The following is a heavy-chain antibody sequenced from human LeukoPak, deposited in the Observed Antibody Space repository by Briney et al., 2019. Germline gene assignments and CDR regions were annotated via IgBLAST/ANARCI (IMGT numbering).Heavy chain of an antibody. V-gene: IGHV4-30-4*08. J-gene: IGHJ4*02. CDR2: IYYSGST. Sequence: PSETLSLTCTVSGGSISSGGYYWTWIRQHPGKGLEWIGYIYYSGSTYYNPSLKSRVTISVDTSKNQFSLKLSSVTAADTAVYYCASLLSGYLYYFDYWGQGTLVTVSS. CDR3: ASLLSGYLYYFDY. D-gene: IGHD5-12*01. CDR1: GGSISSGGYY.